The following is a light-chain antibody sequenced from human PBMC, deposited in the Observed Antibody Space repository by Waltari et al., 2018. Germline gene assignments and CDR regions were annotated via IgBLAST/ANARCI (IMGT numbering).Light chain of an antibody. J-gene: IGKJ4*01. Sequence: DIVMIQSPVSLPVSPREPASISCRSSQSPLHSNGNIYLDWYVQKPGQSPQLLIYSVSNRASGVPDRFSGSGSGTDFTLKISRVEAEDVGVYYCMNAVQTLTFGGGTKVEIK. V-gene: IGKV2-28*01. CDR1: QSPLHSNGNIY. CDR2: SVS. CDR3: MNAVQTLT.